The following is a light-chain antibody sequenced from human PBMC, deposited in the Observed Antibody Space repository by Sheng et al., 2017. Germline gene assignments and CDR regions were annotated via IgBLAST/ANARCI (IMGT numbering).Light chain of an antibody. J-gene: IGLJ1*01. CDR1: ISDVGSYNL. CDR2: EVS. CDR3: CSYAGSDV. V-gene: IGLV2-23*02. Sequence: QSALTQPASVSGSPGQSITISCTGTISDVGSYNLVSWYQQHPGKAPKLMIYEVSKRPSGVSNRFSGSKSGNTASLTISGLQAEDEADYYCCSYAGSDVFGTGTKVTVL.